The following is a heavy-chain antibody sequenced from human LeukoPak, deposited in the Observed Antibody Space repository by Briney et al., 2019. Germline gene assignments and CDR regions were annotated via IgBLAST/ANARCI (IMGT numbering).Heavy chain of an antibody. CDR3: ARSVDTYYYDSSGYYFDY. D-gene: IGHD3-22*01. CDR1: GGSISNSSYY. CDR2: IYYSGST. V-gene: IGHV4-39*07. Sequence: SETLSLTCTVSGGSISNSSYYWGWIRQPPGKGLEWIGSIYYSGSTYYNPSLKSRVTISVDTSKNQFSLKLSSVTAADTAVYYCARSVDTYYYDSSGYYFDYWGQGTLVTVSS. J-gene: IGHJ4*02.